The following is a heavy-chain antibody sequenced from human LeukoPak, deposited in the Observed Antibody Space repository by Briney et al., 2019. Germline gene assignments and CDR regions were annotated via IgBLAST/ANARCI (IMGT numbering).Heavy chain of an antibody. Sequence: ASVKVSCKASGYTFTSYDINWVRQATGQGLEWMGWMNPNSGNTGYAQKFQGRVTITRNTSISTAYMELSSLRSEDTAVYYCARGVGSGYSIFYYYYYYMDVWGKGTTVTVSS. CDR2: MNPNSGNT. CDR1: GYTFTSYD. J-gene: IGHJ6*03. CDR3: ARGVGSGYSIFYYYYYYMDV. D-gene: IGHD3-3*01. V-gene: IGHV1-8*03.